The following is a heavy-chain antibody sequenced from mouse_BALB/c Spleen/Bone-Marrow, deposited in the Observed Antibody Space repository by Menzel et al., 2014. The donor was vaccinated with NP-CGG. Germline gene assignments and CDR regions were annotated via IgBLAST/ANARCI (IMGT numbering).Heavy chain of an antibody. D-gene: IGHD2-4*01. CDR1: GYNFISYW. Sequence: VQLQESGAELAKPGASVKMPCKASGYNFISYWMHWVKQRPGQGLEWIGYINPSTGYTEYNQKFKDKATLTADKYSSKDYMQLSSLTSEDSAVYYCARNYDYDGGYYAMDYWGQGTSVTVSS. CDR2: INPSTGYT. V-gene: IGHV1-7*01. J-gene: IGHJ4*01. CDR3: ARNYDYDGGYYAMDY.